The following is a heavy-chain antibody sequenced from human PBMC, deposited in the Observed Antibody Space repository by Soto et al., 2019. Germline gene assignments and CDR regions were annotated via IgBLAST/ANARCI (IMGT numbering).Heavy chain of an antibody. V-gene: IGHV4-34*01. J-gene: IGHJ5*02. Sequence: SETLSLTCAVYGGSFSGYYWSWIRQPPGKGLEWIGEINHSGSTNYNPSLKSRVTISVATSKNQCSLKLSSVTAADTAVYYCARVRGVVPAAIAYRVNWFDPWGQGTLVTVSS. D-gene: IGHD2-2*01. CDR2: INHSGST. CDR1: GGSFSGYY. CDR3: ARVRGVVPAAIAYRVNWFDP.